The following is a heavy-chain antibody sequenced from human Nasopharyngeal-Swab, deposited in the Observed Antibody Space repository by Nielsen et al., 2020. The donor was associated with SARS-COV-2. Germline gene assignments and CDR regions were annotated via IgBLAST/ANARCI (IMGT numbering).Heavy chain of an antibody. Sequence: WVRQVPGQGLAWMGWISAYNGNTNYAQKLQGRVTMTTDTSTSTAYMELRSLRSDDTAVYYCAREVFEVPAATYYYYYYYMDVWGKGTTVTVSS. D-gene: IGHD2-2*01. V-gene: IGHV1-18*01. CDR2: ISAYNGNT. J-gene: IGHJ6*03. CDR3: AREVFEVPAATYYYYYYYMDV.